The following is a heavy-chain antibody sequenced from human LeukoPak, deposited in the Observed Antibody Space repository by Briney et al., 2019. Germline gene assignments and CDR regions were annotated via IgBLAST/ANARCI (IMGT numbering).Heavy chain of an antibody. CDR1: GFTFSNYW. Sequence: GGSLRLSCAASGFTFSNYWMHWVRQVPGKGLVWVSRTNDDGSATFYADSVKGRFTISRDNAKNTLFLQINSLRAEDTAVYYCAREILAPGQTHDYWGQGTLVTVSS. V-gene: IGHV3-74*01. CDR3: AREILAPGQTHDY. J-gene: IGHJ4*02. CDR2: TNDDGSAT.